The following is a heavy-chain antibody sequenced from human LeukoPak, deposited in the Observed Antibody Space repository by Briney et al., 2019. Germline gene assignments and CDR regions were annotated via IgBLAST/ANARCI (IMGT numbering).Heavy chain of an antibody. CDR1: GYTFTGYY. J-gene: IGHJ4*02. CDR2: INPNSGGT. CDR3: ARENIYSGYDSYFDY. Sequence: ASVKVSCKASGYTFTGYYMHWVRQAPGQGLEWMGWINPNSGGTNYAQKFQGRVTMTRDTSISTAYMELRSLRSDDTAVYYCARENIYSGYDSYFDYWGQGTLVTVSS. V-gene: IGHV1-2*02. D-gene: IGHD5-12*01.